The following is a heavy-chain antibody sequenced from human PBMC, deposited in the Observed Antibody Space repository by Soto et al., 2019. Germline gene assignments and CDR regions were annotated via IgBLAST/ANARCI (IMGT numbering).Heavy chain of an antibody. CDR2: IYYSGST. D-gene: IGHD6-6*01. J-gene: IGHJ4*02. V-gene: IGHV4-31*03. Sequence: QVQLQESGPGLVKPSQTLSLTCTVSGGSISSGGYYWSWIRQHPGKGLEWIGYIYYSGSTYYNPSLKSRVTISVDTSKNQFSLKLSSVPAADTAVYYCARDLGDVSSSPGFDFDYWGQGTLVTVSS. CDR1: GGSISSGGYY. CDR3: ARDLGDVSSSPGFDFDY.